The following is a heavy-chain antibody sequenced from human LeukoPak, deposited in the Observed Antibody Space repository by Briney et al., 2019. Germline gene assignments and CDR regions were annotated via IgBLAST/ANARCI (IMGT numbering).Heavy chain of an antibody. J-gene: IGHJ4*02. CDR2: MSSGSSYT. D-gene: IGHD3-3*01. CDR3: ARDRPTGASRVFVVQ. CDR1: GFTFSTFA. Sequence: GGSLRLSCTASGFTFSTFAMTWVRQAPGKGLEWISSMSSGSSYTYYADSVRGRFSISRDNAKNSLYLMMNNLRAEDTGIYYCARDRPTGASRVFVVQWGEGTPVTVSS. V-gene: IGHV3-21*06.